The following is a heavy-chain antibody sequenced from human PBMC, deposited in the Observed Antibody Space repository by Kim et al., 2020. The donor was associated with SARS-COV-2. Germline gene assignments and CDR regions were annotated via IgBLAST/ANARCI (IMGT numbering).Heavy chain of an antibody. Sequence: ASVKVSCKASGYTFTSYDINWVRQATGQGLEWMGWMNPNSGNTGYAQKFQGRVTMTRNTSISTAYMELSSLRSEDTAVYYCVSVHYGSGDWFDPWGQGTLVTVSS. J-gene: IGHJ5*02. CDR1: GYTFTSYD. CDR2: MNPNSGNT. V-gene: IGHV1-8*01. CDR3: VSVHYGSGDWFDP. D-gene: IGHD3-10*01.